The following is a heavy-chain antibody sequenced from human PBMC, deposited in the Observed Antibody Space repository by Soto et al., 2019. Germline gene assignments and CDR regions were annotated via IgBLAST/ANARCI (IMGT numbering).Heavy chain of an antibody. D-gene: IGHD4-17*01. CDR3: ARDGTTVPTFLRPLVY. Sequence: SETLSLTLVAKGGSFSGDYRSWIRQPPLKGLEWIGEINHSGSAKYNLALKSRVAISVDTSKNQFSLKLSSVTAADTAVYYCARDGTTVPTFLRPLVYWGQGTLVTVYS. V-gene: IGHV4-34*01. J-gene: IGHJ4*02. CDR1: GGSFSGDY. CDR2: INHSGSA.